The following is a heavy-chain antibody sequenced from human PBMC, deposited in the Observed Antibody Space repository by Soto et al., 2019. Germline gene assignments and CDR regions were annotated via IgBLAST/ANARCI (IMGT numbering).Heavy chain of an antibody. CDR3: ARDREAGYNFYYGMDV. CDR1: SGSISTYS. V-gene: IGHV4-4*07. J-gene: IGHJ6*02. CDR2: IYTSASI. Sequence: TVSSGSISTYSWTWIRQPAGKGLEWIGRIYTSASINYNPSLKGRVTLSVDTSTNQVSLRLASVTAADTAIYYCARDREAGYNFYYGMDVWGQGTTVTVSS. D-gene: IGHD6-19*01.